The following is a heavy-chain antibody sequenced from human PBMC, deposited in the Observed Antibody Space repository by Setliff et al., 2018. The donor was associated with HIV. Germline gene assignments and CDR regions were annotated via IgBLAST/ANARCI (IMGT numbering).Heavy chain of an antibody. Sequence: SETLSLTCTVSGGSVGSGSYYWSWVRQPPGKGLEWIGYIYYTGSTNYNPSLKSRVTMSLDTSKNQFSLNLDSVTAADTAVFYCARGGAVSADFDSWGQGTLVTVSS. CDR3: ARGGAVSADFDS. CDR1: GGSVGSGSYY. J-gene: IGHJ5*01. D-gene: IGHD3-16*01. CDR2: IYYTGST. V-gene: IGHV4-61*01.